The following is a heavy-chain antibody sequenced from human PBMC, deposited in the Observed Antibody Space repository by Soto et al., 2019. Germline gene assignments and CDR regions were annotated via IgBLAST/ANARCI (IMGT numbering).Heavy chain of an antibody. J-gene: IGHJ5*02. D-gene: IGHD2-15*01. Sequence: QVQLQESGPGLVKPSQTLSLTCTVSGGSISSGGYYWSWIRQHPGKGLEWIGYIYYSGSTYYNPSLKSRVTISVDTSKNQFSLKLSSVTAADTAVYYCAREREVVVAATQYNWFDPWGQGTLVTVSS. V-gene: IGHV4-31*03. CDR2: IYYSGST. CDR3: AREREVVVAATQYNWFDP. CDR1: GGSISSGGYY.